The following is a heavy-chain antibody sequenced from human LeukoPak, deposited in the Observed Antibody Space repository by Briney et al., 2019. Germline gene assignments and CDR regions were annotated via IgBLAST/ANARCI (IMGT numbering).Heavy chain of an antibody. V-gene: IGHV3-11*01. Sequence: GGSLRLSCAASGFTFSDFHMCWIRQAPGKGLEWVSFSSTSGSTIFYADSVKGRFTISRDNAKNSLYLQMNSLRAEDTVVYYCARERADALDIWGPGTMVTVSS. CDR1: GFTFSDFH. CDR3: ARERADALDI. CDR2: SSTSGSTI. J-gene: IGHJ3*02.